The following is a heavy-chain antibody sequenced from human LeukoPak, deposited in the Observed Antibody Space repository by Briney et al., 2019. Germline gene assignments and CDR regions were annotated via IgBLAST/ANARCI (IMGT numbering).Heavy chain of an antibody. D-gene: IGHD1-14*01. V-gene: IGHV3-23*01. CDR1: GFTFTNYG. CDR2: LSGSGDGQ. J-gene: IGHJ5*02. Sequence: GGSLRLSCSASGFTFTNYGMSWVRQAPGKGLEWVSGLSGSGDGQFYADSVEGRFTISRDIFYNKWYLQMNSLRGEDTAVYYCAKGCQCPSGLSSWFDPRGQGTLVAVSS. CDR3: AKGCQCPSGLSSWFDP.